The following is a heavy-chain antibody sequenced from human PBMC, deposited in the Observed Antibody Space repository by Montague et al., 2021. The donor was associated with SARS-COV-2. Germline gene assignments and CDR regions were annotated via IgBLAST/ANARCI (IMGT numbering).Heavy chain of an antibody. J-gene: IGHJ6*03. D-gene: IGHD4-23*01. CDR1: GGSFSGWY. CDR3: ARGGGNIPTNYYYYYYLDV. CDR2: INRRGNT. V-gene: IGHV4-34*01. Sequence: SETLSLTCAVYGGSFSGWYWSWVRQPPGKGLEWIGEINRRGNTIYNPSLKSRVTISEDTSKSQFSLKLSSVTAADTAVYYCARGGGNIPTNYYYYYYLDVWGTGTTVTVSS.